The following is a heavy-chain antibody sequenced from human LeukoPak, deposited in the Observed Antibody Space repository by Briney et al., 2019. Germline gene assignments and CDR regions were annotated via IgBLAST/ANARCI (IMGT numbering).Heavy chain of an antibody. D-gene: IGHD3-9*01. V-gene: IGHV4-61*02. Sequence: PSETLSLTCTVSGGSISSGSYYWSWIRQPAGKGLEWVGRIYTSGSTNYNPSLKSRVTISVDTSKNQFSLKLSSVTAADTAVYYCARESRPYYDILTGYYLVYFDYWGQGTLVTVSS. CDR2: IYTSGST. CDR1: GGSISSGSYY. J-gene: IGHJ4*02. CDR3: ARESRPYYDILTGYYLVYFDY.